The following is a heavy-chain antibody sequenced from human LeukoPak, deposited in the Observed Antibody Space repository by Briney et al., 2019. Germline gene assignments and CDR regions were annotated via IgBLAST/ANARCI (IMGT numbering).Heavy chain of an antibody. V-gene: IGHV1-18*01. D-gene: IGHD4-17*01. CDR1: GYTFTSYG. Sequence: ASVKVSCKASGYTFTSYGISWVRQAPGQGLEWMGWISAYNGNTNYAQKFQGRVTMTRDTSISTAYMELSRLRSDDTAVYYCARDRGMRYGDYGSPHYFDYWGQGTLVTVSS. CDR3: ARDRGMRYGDYGSPHYFDY. J-gene: IGHJ4*02. CDR2: ISAYNGNT.